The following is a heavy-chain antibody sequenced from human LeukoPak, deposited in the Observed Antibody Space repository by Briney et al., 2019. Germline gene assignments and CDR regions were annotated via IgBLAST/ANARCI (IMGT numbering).Heavy chain of an antibody. D-gene: IGHD6-25*01. Sequence: GGTLRLPCAASGFTFSSYWMSWVRQAPGKGLEWVANIRQDGSEKYYVDSVKGRCTISRDNANNSLYLQMNSLRAEDTAVYYCARASGRNDYWGQGTLVTVSS. CDR2: IRQDGSEK. J-gene: IGHJ4*02. V-gene: IGHV3-7*01. CDR1: GFTFSSYW. CDR3: ARASGRNDY.